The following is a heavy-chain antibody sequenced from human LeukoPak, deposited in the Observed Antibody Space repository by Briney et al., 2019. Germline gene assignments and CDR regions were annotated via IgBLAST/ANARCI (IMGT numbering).Heavy chain of an antibody. CDR3: ARGQLAVAGVEYFQH. CDR2: IRYDGSNK. V-gene: IGHV3-30*02. J-gene: IGHJ1*01. CDR1: GFTFSSYG. Sequence: GGSLRLSCAASGFTFSSYGMHWVRQAPGKGLEWVAFIRYDGSNKYYADSVKGRFTISRDNSKNTLYLQMNSLRAEDTAVYYCARGQLAVAGVEYFQHWGQGTLVTVSS. D-gene: IGHD6-19*01.